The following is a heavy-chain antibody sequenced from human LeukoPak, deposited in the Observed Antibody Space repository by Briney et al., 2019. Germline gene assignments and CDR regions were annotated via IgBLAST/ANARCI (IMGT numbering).Heavy chain of an antibody. D-gene: IGHD6-25*01. V-gene: IGHV4-31*03. CDR1: GGSISIGGYY. CDR3: ARADSGNEHPY. J-gene: IGHJ4*02. CDR2: IYYSGST. Sequence: SETLSLTCTVSGGSISIGGYYWSWIRQHPGKGLEWIGYIYYSGSTYYNPSLKSRVTISVDTSKNQFSLKLSSVTAADTAVYYCARADSGNEHPYWGQGTLVTVSS.